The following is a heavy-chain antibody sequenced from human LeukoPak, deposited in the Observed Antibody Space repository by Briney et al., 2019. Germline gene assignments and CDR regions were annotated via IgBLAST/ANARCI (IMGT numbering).Heavy chain of an antibody. V-gene: IGHV3-66*01. J-gene: IGHJ4*02. CDR3: ARAVEYLPLDY. D-gene: IGHD2/OR15-2a*01. CDR1: GFTVTSTY. Sequence: GGSLRLSCAASGFTVTSTYITWVRQAPGKGLEWVSIIHISGSTYYADSVRGRFTISRDNSRNTVYLQMNSLRADDTAVYYCARAVEYLPLDYWGQGTLVAVSS. CDR2: IHISGST.